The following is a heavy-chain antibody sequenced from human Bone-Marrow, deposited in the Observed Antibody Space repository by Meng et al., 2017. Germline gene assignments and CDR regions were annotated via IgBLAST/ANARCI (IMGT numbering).Heavy chain of an antibody. V-gene: IGHV3-23*01. CDR1: GFIFNNYA. D-gene: IGHD5/OR15-5a*01. CDR3: AKPTGYSVSKWFDP. J-gene: IGHJ5*02. Sequence: GESLKISCVASGFIFNNYAMSWVRQAPGKGLEWVSTISGSGVTTYYADSVRGRFTISRDNSKNTLYLQMSDVRVDDTALYFCAKPTGYSVSKWFDPWGQGTLVTVSS. CDR2: ISGSGVTT.